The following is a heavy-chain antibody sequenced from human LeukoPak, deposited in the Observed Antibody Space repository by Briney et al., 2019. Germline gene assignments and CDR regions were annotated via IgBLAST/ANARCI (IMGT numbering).Heavy chain of an antibody. CDR2: IWFDGSEK. CDR1: GFTFRSYG. V-gene: IGHV3-33*03. CDR3: AKDYRTATHYNPPPTF. D-gene: IGHD3-10*01. J-gene: IGHJ4*02. Sequence: GGSLRLSCAASGFTFRSYGMHWVRQAPGKGLEWVAGIWFDGSEKHYAASVKGRFTISRDNSKNTLYLEKNTLRVEDTAVYYCAKDYRTATHYNPPPTFWGQGTLVTVSS.